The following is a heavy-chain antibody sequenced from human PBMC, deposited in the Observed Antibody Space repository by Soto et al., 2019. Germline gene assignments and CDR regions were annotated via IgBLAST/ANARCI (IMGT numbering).Heavy chain of an antibody. CDR3: ARVARITMVRGVPNDAFDI. V-gene: IGHV4-31*03. CDR1: GGSISSGGYY. D-gene: IGHD3-10*01. Sequence: KTSETLSLTCTVSGGSISSGGYYWSWIRQHPGKGLEWIGYIYYSGSTYYNPSLKSRVTISVDTSKNQFTLKLSSVTAADTAVYYCARVARITMVRGVPNDAFDIWGQGTMVTVSS. CDR2: IYYSGST. J-gene: IGHJ3*02.